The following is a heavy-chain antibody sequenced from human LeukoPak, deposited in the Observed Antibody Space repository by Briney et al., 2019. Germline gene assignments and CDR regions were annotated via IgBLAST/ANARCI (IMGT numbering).Heavy chain of an antibody. CDR1: GFTFSGFA. J-gene: IGHJ6*01. D-gene: IGHD1-26*01. V-gene: IGHV3-23*01. Sequence: GGSLRLSCAASGFTFSGFAMSWVRRTPGKGLEWVPGISGTGDNTLYADSVKGRFTISRDNSKNTLYLEMNSLRAEDTAIYYCAKMKGHPLPKYYMDVWGQGTTVTVSS. CDR3: AKMKGHPLPKYYMDV. CDR2: ISGTGDNT.